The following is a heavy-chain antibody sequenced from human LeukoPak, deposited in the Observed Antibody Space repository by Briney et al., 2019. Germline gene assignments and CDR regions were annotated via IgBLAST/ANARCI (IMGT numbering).Heavy chain of an antibody. D-gene: IGHD3-3*01. J-gene: IGHJ4*02. Sequence: GGSLRLSCAASGFTVSSNYMSWVRQAPGKGLEWVSVLYSGGSTYYADSVKGRFTISRDNSNNTLYPQMNSLRAEDTAVYYCAREVGGGRIDCWGQGTLVIVSS. CDR2: LYSGGST. CDR1: GFTVSSNY. V-gene: IGHV3-53*01. CDR3: AREVGGGRIDC.